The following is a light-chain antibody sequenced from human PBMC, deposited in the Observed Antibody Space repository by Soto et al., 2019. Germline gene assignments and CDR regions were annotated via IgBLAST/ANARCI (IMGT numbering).Light chain of an antibody. J-gene: IGKJ1*01. V-gene: IGKV1-5*03. Sequence: IRRTQSPSTQSASVGDRVTITCRASQSIGNWLAWYQQKPGRAPKFLIYEASSLESGVPSRFSGSGSGTDFTLTISGLQPDDFATYYCQQYKSYPLTFGQGTKVDIK. CDR1: QSIGNW. CDR2: EAS. CDR3: QQYKSYPLT.